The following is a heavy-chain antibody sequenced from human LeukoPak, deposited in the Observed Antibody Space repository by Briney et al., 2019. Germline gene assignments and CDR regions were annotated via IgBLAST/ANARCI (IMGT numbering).Heavy chain of an antibody. CDR1: GFTFSSYS. CDR2: ISSSSSYI. Sequence: GGSLRLSCAASGFTFSSYSMNWVRQAPGKGLEWVSSISSSSSYIYYAGSVKGRFTISRDNAENSLYLQMNSLRAEDTAVYYCARDGSGSEYYYYMDVWGKGTTVTVSS. J-gene: IGHJ6*03. V-gene: IGHV3-21*01. CDR3: ARDGSGSEYYYYMDV. D-gene: IGHD3-10*01.